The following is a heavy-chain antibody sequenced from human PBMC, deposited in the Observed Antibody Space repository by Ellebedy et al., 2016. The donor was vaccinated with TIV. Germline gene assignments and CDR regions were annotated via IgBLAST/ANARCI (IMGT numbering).Heavy chain of an antibody. J-gene: IGHJ5*02. CDR3: ARGRPIVVVPAATMYNWFDP. Sequence: GESLKISXAASGFTFSSYAMSWVRQAPGKGLEWVSRINSDGSSTSYADSVKGRFTISRDNAKNTLYLQMNSLRAEDTAVYYCARGRPIVVVPAATMYNWFDPWGQGTLVTVSS. D-gene: IGHD2-2*01. V-gene: IGHV3-74*01. CDR2: INSDGSST. CDR1: GFTFSSYA.